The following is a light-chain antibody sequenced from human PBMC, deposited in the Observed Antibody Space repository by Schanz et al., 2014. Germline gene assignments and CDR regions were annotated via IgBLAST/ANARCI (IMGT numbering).Light chain of an antibody. V-gene: IGLV2-14*03. J-gene: IGLJ1*01. CDR2: DVS. Sequence: QSALTQPASVSGSPGQSITISCTGTSSDVGGYNYVSWYQQYPGKAPKLMIYDVSNRPSGVSNRFSGSKSGNTASLTISGLQAEDEADFYCSSYAGSPYVFGTGTKLTVL. CDR3: SSYAGSPYV. CDR1: SSDVGGYNY.